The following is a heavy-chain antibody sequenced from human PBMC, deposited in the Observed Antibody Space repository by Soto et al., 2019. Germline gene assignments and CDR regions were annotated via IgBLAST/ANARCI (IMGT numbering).Heavy chain of an antibody. CDR1: GYTFTSYG. V-gene: IGHV1-18*01. CDR2: ISAYNGNT. J-gene: IGHJ3*02. CDR3: AISPGGSYYAVSAFDT. Sequence: QVQLVQSGAEVKKPGASVKVSCKASGYTFTSYGISWVRQAPGQGLEWMGWISAYNGNTNYAQKLQGRVTMTTDTSTSTAYMELRSLRSGDTAVSYCAISPGGSYYAVSAFDTWGQGTMVTVSS. D-gene: IGHD1-26*01.